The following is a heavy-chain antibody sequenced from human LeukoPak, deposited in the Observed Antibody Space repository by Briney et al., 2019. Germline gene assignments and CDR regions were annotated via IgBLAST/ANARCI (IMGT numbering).Heavy chain of an antibody. Sequence: GGSLRLSCAASGFTFSSYSMNWVRQAPGKGLEWVSSISSSSSYIYYADSVKGRFTISRDNAKNSLYLQMNSLRAEDTAAYYCARVPTVTTPDAFDIWGQGTMVTVSS. CDR2: ISSSSSYI. CDR3: ARVPTVTTPDAFDI. J-gene: IGHJ3*02. V-gene: IGHV3-21*01. CDR1: GFTFSSYS. D-gene: IGHD4-17*01.